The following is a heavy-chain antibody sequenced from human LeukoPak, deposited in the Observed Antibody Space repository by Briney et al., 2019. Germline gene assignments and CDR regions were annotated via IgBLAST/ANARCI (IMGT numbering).Heavy chain of an antibody. V-gene: IGHV2-5*02. Sequence: SGPTLAKPTHTLTLTFTFSGFSLSTSGVGVGWIREPPGKALEWLALIYWDDDKRYSPSLKSRLTITKDTSKNQVVLTMTNMDPVDTATYYCAHLKLGYDYWGQGTLVTVSS. CDR1: GFSLSTSGVG. J-gene: IGHJ4*02. CDR2: IYWDDDK. D-gene: IGHD7-27*01. CDR3: AHLKLGYDY.